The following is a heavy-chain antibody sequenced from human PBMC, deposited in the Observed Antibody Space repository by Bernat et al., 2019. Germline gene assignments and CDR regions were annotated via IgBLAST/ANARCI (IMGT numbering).Heavy chain of an antibody. CDR3: ARDGSGSYYN. J-gene: IGHJ4*02. CDR2: IYYSGST. Sequence: QVELQQWGAGLLKPSETLSLTCAVYGGSFRDHHWSWIRQPPGKGLEWIGYIYYSGSTYYNPSLKSRVTISVDTSKNQFSLKLSSVTAADTAVYYCARDGSGSYYNWGQGTLVTVSS. V-gene: IGHV4-34*01. D-gene: IGHD3-10*01. CDR1: GGSFRDHH.